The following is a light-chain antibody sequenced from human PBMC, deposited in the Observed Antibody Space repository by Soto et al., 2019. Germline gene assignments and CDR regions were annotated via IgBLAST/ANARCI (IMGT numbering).Light chain of an antibody. CDR3: QQYGSSLWT. Sequence: EILMTQSPATLSVSPGERATLSCRASQSVSSNLAWYQQKPGQAPRLLIYGASTRATGITARFSGSGSGTDFTLTISSLEPEDFAVYYCQQYGSSLWTVGQGTKVEIK. CDR2: GAS. CDR1: QSVSSN. V-gene: IGKV3-15*01. J-gene: IGKJ1*01.